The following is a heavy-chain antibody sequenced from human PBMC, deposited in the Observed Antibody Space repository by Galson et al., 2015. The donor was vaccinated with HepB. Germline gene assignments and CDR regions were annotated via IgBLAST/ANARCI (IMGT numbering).Heavy chain of an antibody. D-gene: IGHD3-22*01. V-gene: IGHV3-64D*06. CDR2: ISSHGINT. CDR3: VKCQMYYYDSTAYSPDY. CDR1: GFTFSTYA. Sequence: SLRLSCAASGFTFSTYAMDWVRQAPGKGLEYVSAISSHGINTYYADAVKGRFTISRDNSKNTLYLQMSSLRTEDTALYYCVKCQMYYYDSTAYSPDYWGQGTLVTVSS. J-gene: IGHJ4*02.